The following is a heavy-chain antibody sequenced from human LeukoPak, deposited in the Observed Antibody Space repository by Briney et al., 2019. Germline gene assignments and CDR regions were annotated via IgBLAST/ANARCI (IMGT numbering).Heavy chain of an antibody. CDR2: ISSSSSYI. J-gene: IGHJ4*02. D-gene: IGHD1-7*01. Sequence: PGGSLRLSCAASGFTFSSYSMNWVRQAPGKGLEWVSCISSSSSYIYYADSVKGRFTISRDNAKNSLYLQMNSLRSEDTAVYYCARAHNWKYGSFDFWGQGTLVTVSS. V-gene: IGHV3-21*01. CDR3: ARAHNWKYGSFDF. CDR1: GFTFSSYS.